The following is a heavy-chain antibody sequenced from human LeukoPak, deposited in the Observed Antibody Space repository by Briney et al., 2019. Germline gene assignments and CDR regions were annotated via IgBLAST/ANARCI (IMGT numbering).Heavy chain of an antibody. CDR1: GFTFSSYS. Sequence: PGGSLRLSRAASGFTFSSYSMIWVRQAPGKGLEWVSSISSSSSYIYYADSVKGRFTISRDNAKNSLYLQMNSLRAEDTAVYYCASDSGIVVVVAALGDAFDIWGQGTMVTVSS. CDR3: ASDSGIVVVVAALGDAFDI. CDR2: ISSSSSYI. J-gene: IGHJ3*02. D-gene: IGHD2-15*01. V-gene: IGHV3-21*01.